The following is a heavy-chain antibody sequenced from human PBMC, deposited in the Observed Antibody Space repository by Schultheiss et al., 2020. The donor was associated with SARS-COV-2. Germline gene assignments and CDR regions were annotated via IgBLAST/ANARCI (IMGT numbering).Heavy chain of an antibody. D-gene: IGHD4-17*01. CDR1: GYTFTSYY. J-gene: IGHJ4*02. Sequence: ASVKVSCKTFGYTFTSYYMHWVRQAPGQGLEWMGIINPSGGSTSYAQKFQGRVTMTRDTSTSTVYMELSSLRSEDTAVYYCARALIYGDKEDYWGQGTLVTVSS. CDR3: ARALIYGDKEDY. V-gene: IGHV1-46*01. CDR2: INPSGGST.